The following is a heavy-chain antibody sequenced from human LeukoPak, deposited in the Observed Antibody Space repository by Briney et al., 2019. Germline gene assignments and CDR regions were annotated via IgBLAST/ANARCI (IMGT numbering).Heavy chain of an antibody. V-gene: IGHV4-34*01. CDR3: ARSLGFYYGSGSYSPFFDY. Sequence: SETLSLTCAVYGGSFSGYYWSWIRQPPGKGLEWIGEINHRGSGSTTYNPSLKSRVTMSVDTSKNQFSLKLSSVTAADTAVYYCARSLGFYYGSGSYSPFFDYWGQGALVTVSS. D-gene: IGHD3-10*01. J-gene: IGHJ4*02. CDR1: GGSFSGYY. CDR2: INHRGSGST.